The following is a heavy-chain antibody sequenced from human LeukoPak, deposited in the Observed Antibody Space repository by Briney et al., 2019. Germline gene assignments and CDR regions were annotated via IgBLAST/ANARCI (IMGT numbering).Heavy chain of an antibody. J-gene: IGHJ6*04. CDR2: ISSSGSTI. CDR3: ARDRLWYSSSPAMDV. CDR1: GFTFSSYE. Sequence: GGSLRLSCAASGFTFSSYEMNWVRQAPGKGLEWVSYISSSGSTIYYADSVKGRFTISRDNAKNSLYLQMNSLRAEDTAVYYCARDRLWYSSSPAMDVWGKGTTVTVSS. D-gene: IGHD6-6*01. V-gene: IGHV3-48*03.